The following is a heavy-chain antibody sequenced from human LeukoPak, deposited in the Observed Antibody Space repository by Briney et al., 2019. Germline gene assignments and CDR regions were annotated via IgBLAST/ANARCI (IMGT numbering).Heavy chain of an antibody. CDR2: IWYDGSKK. D-gene: IGHD3-22*01. CDR1: RFTFSGYG. Sequence: GGSLRLSCEASRFTFSGYGMHWVRQAPGKGLEWVAFIWYDGSKKYYADSVKGRFTISRDNAKNSLYLQMNSLRAEDTAVYYCARDRDPGYYDTNGYRRVNAFDFWGQGTMVTVSS. V-gene: IGHV3-33*01. J-gene: IGHJ3*01. CDR3: ARDRDPGYYDTNGYRRVNAFDF.